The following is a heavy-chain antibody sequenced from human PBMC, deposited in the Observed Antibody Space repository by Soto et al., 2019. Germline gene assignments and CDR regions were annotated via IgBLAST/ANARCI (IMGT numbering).Heavy chain of an antibody. CDR2: IYYSGST. D-gene: IGHD2-15*01. Sequence: SETLSLTCTVSGGSISSYYWSWIRQPPGKGLEWIGYIYYSGSTNYNPSLKSRVTISVDTSKNQFSLKLSSVTAADTAVYYCARSEGYCSGGSCPYYFDYWGQGTLVTVSS. V-gene: IGHV4-59*01. CDR1: GGSISSYY. CDR3: ARSEGYCSGGSCPYYFDY. J-gene: IGHJ4*02.